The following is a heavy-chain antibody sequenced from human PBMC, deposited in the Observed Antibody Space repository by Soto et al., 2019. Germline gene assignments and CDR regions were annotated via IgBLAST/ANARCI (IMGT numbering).Heavy chain of an antibody. Sequence: PGGSLGLSCAASGFTFSSYSMNWVRPAPREGPYLVSYISSSSSTIYYADSVKGRFTISRDNAKNSLYLQMNSLRAEDTAVYYCARVLAVRYFDWLPNGMDVWGQGTTVTVSS. CDR1: GFTFSSYS. CDR3: ARVLAVRYFDWLPNGMDV. V-gene: IGHV3-48*01. D-gene: IGHD3-9*01. CDR2: ISSSSSTI. J-gene: IGHJ6*02.